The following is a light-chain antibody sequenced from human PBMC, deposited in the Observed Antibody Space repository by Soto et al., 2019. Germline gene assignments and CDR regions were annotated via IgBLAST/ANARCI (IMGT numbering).Light chain of an antibody. CDR2: DAS. CDR3: QQYNSYT. V-gene: IGKV1-5*01. Sequence: DIQMTQSPSTLSASVGDRVTITCRASQGISSWLAWYQQKPGKAPKLLIYDASNLESGVPSRFSGSGSGTEFTLTSSSLQPDDFATYYCQQYNSYTFGQGTKVEIK. CDR1: QGISSW. J-gene: IGKJ2*01.